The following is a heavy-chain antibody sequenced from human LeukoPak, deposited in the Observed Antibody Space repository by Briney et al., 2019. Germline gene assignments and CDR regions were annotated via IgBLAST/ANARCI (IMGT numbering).Heavy chain of an antibody. CDR2: ISSSSIYI. V-gene: IGHV3-21*01. Sequence: PGGSLRLSCAASGFTFSSYSMNWVRQAPGKGLEWVSSISSSSIYIYYADSVKGRFTISRDNAKNSLYLQMNSLRAEDTAVYYCARQGIAVADYWGQGTLVTVSS. CDR1: GFTFSSYS. CDR3: ARQGIAVADY. D-gene: IGHD6-19*01. J-gene: IGHJ4*02.